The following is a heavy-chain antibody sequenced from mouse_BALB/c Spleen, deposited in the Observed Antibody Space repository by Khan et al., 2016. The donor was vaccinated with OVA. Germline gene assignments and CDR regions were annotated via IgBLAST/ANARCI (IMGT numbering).Heavy chain of an antibody. V-gene: IGHV5-6*01. CDR1: GFTFSTYG. CDR3: ARIAYYYNSEGFAY. J-gene: IGHJ3*01. D-gene: IGHD1-1*01. Sequence: EVQLVESGGDLVKPGGSLKLSCAASGFTFSTYGMSWVRQPPDKWLEWVATISSGGSYYYYPANVTRRFTIYKDHTTNTLYLQMRSLKSEDTAMYDWARIAYYYNSEGFAYWGQGTLVTVSA. CDR2: ISSGGSYY.